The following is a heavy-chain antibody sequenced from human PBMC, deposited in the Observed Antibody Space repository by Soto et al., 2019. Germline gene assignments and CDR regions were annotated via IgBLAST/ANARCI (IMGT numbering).Heavy chain of an antibody. Sequence: QPGGSLRLSCAASGFTFSNCAMSWVRQAPGKGLEWVSSISGSASTIYYTDSVMGRFTISRDSAKNSLYLQMNSLRAEDTAVYYCARGYSYLFDYWGQGTLVTVS. D-gene: IGHD5-18*01. V-gene: IGHV3-48*01. CDR1: GFTFSNCA. J-gene: IGHJ4*02. CDR2: ISGSASTI. CDR3: ARGYSYLFDY.